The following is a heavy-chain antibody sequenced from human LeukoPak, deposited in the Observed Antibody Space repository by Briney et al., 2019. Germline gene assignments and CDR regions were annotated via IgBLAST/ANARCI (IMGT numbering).Heavy chain of an antibody. CDR1: GGSVSSGSYY. V-gene: IGHV4-39*07. Sequence: SETLSLTCSVSGGSVSSGSYYWSWIRQPPGKGLEWIGEINHSGSTNYNPSLKSRVTISVDTSKNQFSLKLSSVTAADTAVYYCAREDNYYDSSGYPYWGQGTLVTVSS. CDR2: INHSGST. J-gene: IGHJ4*02. D-gene: IGHD3-22*01. CDR3: AREDNYYDSSGYPY.